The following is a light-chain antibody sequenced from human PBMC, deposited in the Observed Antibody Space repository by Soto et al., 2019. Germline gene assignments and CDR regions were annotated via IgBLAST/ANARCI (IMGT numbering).Light chain of an antibody. CDR3: QQHNDSPLT. CDR2: GAS. CDR1: QSAGTS. J-gene: IGKJ4*01. V-gene: IGKV3D-15*01. Sequence: EIVMTQSPDTLSVSPGERVSLSCRASQSAGTSLAWYQQKPGQAPRLLIYGASTRATGIPARFSGSGSGTEFTLTISTLQSEDVAVYYCQQHNDSPLTFRGGTKVEI.